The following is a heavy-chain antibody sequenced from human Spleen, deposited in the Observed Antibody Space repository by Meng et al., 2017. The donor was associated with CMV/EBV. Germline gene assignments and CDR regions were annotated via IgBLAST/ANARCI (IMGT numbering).Heavy chain of an antibody. CDR2: ISSSGSSK. CDR3: ARDKGYCSSTSCSYYYYYGMDV. J-gene: IGHJ6*02. V-gene: IGHV3-11*04. D-gene: IGHD2-2*01. Sequence: GESLKISCAGSGFILSDYYMSWIRQAPGKGLEWVSYISSSGSSKYYADSVQGRFTISRDNAKNSLYLQMNSLRAEDTAVYYCARDKGYCSSTSCSYYYYYGMDVWGQGTTVTVSS. CDR1: GFILSDYY.